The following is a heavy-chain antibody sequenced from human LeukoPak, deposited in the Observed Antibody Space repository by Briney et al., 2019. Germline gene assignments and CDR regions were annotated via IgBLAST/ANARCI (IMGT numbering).Heavy chain of an antibody. CDR2: IAEDGSNE. CDR1: GFTFSSYG. CDR3: AKDRETTSSGTFDY. J-gene: IGHJ4*02. V-gene: IGHV3-30*18. Sequence: GGSLRLSCAASGFTFSSYGMHCVRQAPGKGLEWVAFIAEDGSNEKYTDSVKGRFTISRDNSNNTLYLRMNSLRAEDTGVYYCAKDRETTSSGTFDYWGQGTLVTVSS. D-gene: IGHD1-1*01.